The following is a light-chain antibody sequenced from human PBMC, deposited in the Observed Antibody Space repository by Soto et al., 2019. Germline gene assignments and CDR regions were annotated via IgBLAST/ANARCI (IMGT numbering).Light chain of an antibody. J-gene: IGKJ2*01. CDR1: QSVGSF. V-gene: IGKV3-11*01. Sequence: EIVLTQSPATLSLSPGERATLSCRASQSVGSFLAWYQQKPGQAPRLLIYGTSNRATGIPGRFSGSGSGTDFTLTISSLEPEDCGVSYCQHRGKWPRTFGQGTTLEIK. CDR3: QHRGKWPRT. CDR2: GTS.